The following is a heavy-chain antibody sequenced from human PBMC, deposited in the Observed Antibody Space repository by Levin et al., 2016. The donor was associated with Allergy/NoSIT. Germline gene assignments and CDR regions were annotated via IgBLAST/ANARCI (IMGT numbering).Heavy chain of an antibody. Sequence: SETLSLTCTVSGGSISSYYWSWIRQPPGKGLEWIGYIYYSGSTNYNPSLKSRVTISVDTSKNQFSLKLSSVTAADTAVYYCARHVGYYGSGSYNWFDPWGQGTLVTVSS. CDR3: ARHVGYYGSGSYNWFDP. V-gene: IGHV4-59*08. CDR1: GGSISSYY. CDR2: IYYSGST. D-gene: IGHD3-10*01. J-gene: IGHJ5*02.